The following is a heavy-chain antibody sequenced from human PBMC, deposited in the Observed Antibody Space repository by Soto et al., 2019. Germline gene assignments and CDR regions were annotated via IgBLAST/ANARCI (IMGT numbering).Heavy chain of an antibody. Sequence: ASGITLSDCYMNWIRKAPGKGLEWVSYMSSSGNNINYAASVRGRFTVSRDNAKNSLYLQMNSLRAEDTAIYYCARVRFGQWGYAMDVWGQGTTVTVSS. CDR2: MSSSGNNI. CDR1: GITLSDCY. J-gene: IGHJ6*02. CDR3: ARVRFGQWGYAMDV. V-gene: IGHV3-11*01. D-gene: IGHD3-10*01.